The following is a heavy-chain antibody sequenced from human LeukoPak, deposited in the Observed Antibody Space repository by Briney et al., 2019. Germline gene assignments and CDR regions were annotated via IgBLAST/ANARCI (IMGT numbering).Heavy chain of an antibody. CDR1: GGSISSGGYS. CDR2: IYYSGST. Sequence: PSETLSLTCAVSGGSISSGGYSWSWIRQPPGKGLEWIGYIYYSGSTYYNPSLKSRVTISADTSKNQFSLKLYSVTAADTAVYYCATRKLGNDYWGQGTLVTVSS. CDR3: ATRKLGNDY. D-gene: IGHD7-27*01. J-gene: IGHJ4*02. V-gene: IGHV4-30-4*07.